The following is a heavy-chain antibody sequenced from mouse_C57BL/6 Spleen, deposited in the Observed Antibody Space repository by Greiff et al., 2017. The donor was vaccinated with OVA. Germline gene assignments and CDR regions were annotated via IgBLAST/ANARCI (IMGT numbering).Heavy chain of an antibody. Sequence: EVQLQQSGPELVKPGASVKIPCKASGYTFTDYNMDWVKQSHGKSLEWIGDINPNNGGTIYNQKFKGKATLTVDKSSSTAYMELRSLTSEDTAVYYCARRLLRSFAYWGQGTLVTVSA. D-gene: IGHD1-1*01. CDR3: ARRLLRSFAY. CDR1: GYTFTDYN. J-gene: IGHJ3*01. V-gene: IGHV1-18*01. CDR2: INPNNGGT.